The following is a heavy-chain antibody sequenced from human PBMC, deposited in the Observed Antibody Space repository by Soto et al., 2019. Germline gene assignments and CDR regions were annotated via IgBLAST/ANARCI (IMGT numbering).Heavy chain of an antibody. CDR2: FDPEDGET. D-gene: IGHD6-13*01. CDR1: GSTLTKLS. Sequence: XVKVSCRVSGSTLTKLSMHWVRRAPGKGLEWMGGFDPEDGETIYAQKFQGRVTMTEDTSTDTAYMELSSLRSEDTAVYYCATDSAASPGAFDYWGQGTLVTVSS. V-gene: IGHV1-24*01. J-gene: IGHJ4*02. CDR3: ATDSAASPGAFDY.